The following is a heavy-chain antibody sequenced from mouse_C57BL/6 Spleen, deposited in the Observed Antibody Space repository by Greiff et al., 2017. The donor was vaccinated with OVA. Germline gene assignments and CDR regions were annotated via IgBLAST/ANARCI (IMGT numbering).Heavy chain of an antibody. V-gene: IGHV1-52*01. CDR3: ARWDTTVVANFDY. J-gene: IGHJ2*01. D-gene: IGHD1-1*01. CDR1: GYTFTSYW. CDR2: IDPSDSET. Sequence: QVQLKQSGAELVRPGSSVKLSCKASGYTFTSYWMHWVKQRPIQGLEWIGNIDPSDSETHYNQKFKDKATLTVDKSSSTAYMQLSSLTSEDSAVYYCARWDTTVVANFDYWGQGTTLTVSS.